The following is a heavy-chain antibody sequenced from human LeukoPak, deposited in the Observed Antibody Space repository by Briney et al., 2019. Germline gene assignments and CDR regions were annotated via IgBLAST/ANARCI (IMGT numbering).Heavy chain of an antibody. Sequence: AGSLRFSGAASGFTVSSNYMSWVRQAPGKGLEWVSVIYSGGSTYYADSVKGRFTISRDNSKNTLYLQMNSLRAEDTAVYYCAREQRTYSGSYFDYWGQGTLVTVSS. D-gene: IGHD1-26*01. CDR3: AREQRTYSGSYFDY. J-gene: IGHJ4*02. CDR2: IYSGGST. CDR1: GFTVSSNY. V-gene: IGHV3-53*01.